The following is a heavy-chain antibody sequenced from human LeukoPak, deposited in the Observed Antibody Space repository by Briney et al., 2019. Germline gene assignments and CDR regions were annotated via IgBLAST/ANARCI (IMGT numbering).Heavy chain of an antibody. CDR1: GGSISSYY. J-gene: IGHJ3*02. CDR3: GRDDTVTGNDAFDI. Sequence: PSETLSLTCTVSGGSISSYYWSWIRQPPGKGLEWIGYIYYSGSTNYNPSLKSRVTISVDTSKNQFSLKLSSVTAADTAVYYCGRDDTVTGNDAFDIWGQGTMVTVSS. CDR2: IYYSGST. D-gene: IGHD4-17*01. V-gene: IGHV4-59*01.